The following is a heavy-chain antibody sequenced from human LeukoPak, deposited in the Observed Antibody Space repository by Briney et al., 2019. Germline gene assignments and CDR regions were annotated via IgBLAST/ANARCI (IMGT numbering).Heavy chain of an antibody. D-gene: IGHD4-17*01. Sequence: ASVKVSCKASGYTFAGYYMHWVRQAPGQGLEWMGWINANSGGTNYAQKFQGRVTMTRDTSISTAYMELTRLRSDDTAVYYCARDNGDYWFDYWGQGTLVTVSS. V-gene: IGHV1-2*02. CDR2: INANSGGT. J-gene: IGHJ4*02. CDR1: GYTFAGYY. CDR3: ARDNGDYWFDY.